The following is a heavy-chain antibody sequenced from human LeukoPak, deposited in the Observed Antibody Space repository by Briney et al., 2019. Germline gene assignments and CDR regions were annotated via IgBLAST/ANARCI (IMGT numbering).Heavy chain of an antibody. CDR3: GRGENTYAY. D-gene: IGHD5-18*01. V-gene: IGHV3-7*03. J-gene: IGHJ4*02. Sequence: QPGGSLRLSCAASGFIFSNYWMTWVRQAPGKGLEWGATINRGGSEKYYVESVKGRSSISTDKAKNSMFLQMNSRRAEDTAGYYCGRGENTYAYWGQGTLVSVSS. CDR1: GFIFSNYW. CDR2: INRGGSEK.